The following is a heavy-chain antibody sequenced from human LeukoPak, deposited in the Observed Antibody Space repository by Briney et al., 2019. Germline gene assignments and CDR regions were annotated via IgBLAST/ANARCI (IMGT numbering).Heavy chain of an antibody. CDR2: ISSSGGII. Sequence: GRSLRLSCAASGFTFSDYDMSWIRQAPGKGLECVSYISSSGGIIYYADSVKGRFTISRDNAKNSVYLQMNSLRVEDTAVYYCECDYVWGSSDYWGQGTLVTVSS. J-gene: IGHJ4*02. D-gene: IGHD3-16*01. V-gene: IGHV3-11*01. CDR3: ECDYVWGSSDY. CDR1: GFTFSDYD.